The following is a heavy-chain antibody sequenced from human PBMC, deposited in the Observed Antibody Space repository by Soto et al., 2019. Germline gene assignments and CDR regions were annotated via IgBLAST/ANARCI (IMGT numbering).Heavy chain of an antibody. Sequence: EVQLVESGGGLVQPGGSLRLSCAASGLTFSSYAMHWVRQAPGKGLEYVSAISSNGGSTYYANYVKGRFTISRDNSQNTLYLQMGSRRAEDMAVYYCARGPGYYFDYWGQGTLVTVSS. CDR1: GLTFSSYA. J-gene: IGHJ4*02. V-gene: IGHV3-64*01. CDR3: ARGPGYYFDY. CDR2: ISSNGGST.